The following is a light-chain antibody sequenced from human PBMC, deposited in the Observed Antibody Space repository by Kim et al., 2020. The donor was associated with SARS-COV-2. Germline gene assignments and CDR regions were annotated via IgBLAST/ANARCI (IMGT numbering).Light chain of an antibody. CDR1: SLRSYY. CDR2: GKN. Sequence: SSELTQDPAVSVALGQTVRITCQGDSLRSYYATWYQQKPGQAPIVVIYGKNNRPPGIPDRFSGSSSGNTASLTITGTQAGDEADYYCNSRDSNDNVVFGG. CDR3: NSRDSNDNVV. V-gene: IGLV3-19*01. J-gene: IGLJ2*01.